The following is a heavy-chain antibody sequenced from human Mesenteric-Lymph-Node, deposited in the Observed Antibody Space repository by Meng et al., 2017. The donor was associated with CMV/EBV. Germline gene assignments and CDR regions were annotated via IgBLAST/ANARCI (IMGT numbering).Heavy chain of an antibody. J-gene: IGHJ4*02. CDR3: ARGGGYCSGGSCHPFDF. V-gene: IGHV4-31*03. D-gene: IGHD2-15*01. CDR2: IYYSGST. CDR1: GGSISSGGYH. Sequence: LRLSCSVSGGSISSGGYHWSWIRHHPGKGLEWIGNIYYSGSTLYNPSLTSRVSISVDTSKNQFSLRLSSVTAADTAFYYCARGGGYCSGGSCHPFDFWGQGSLVTV.